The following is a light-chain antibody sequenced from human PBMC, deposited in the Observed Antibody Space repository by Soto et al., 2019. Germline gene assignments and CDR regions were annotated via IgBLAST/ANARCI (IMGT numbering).Light chain of an antibody. J-gene: IGKJ5*01. V-gene: IGKV1-17*03. Sequence: DVQMAQSPSAMSASVGDRVTIACRASQDISRFVAWFQHKPGRAPERLIYETSNLQPGAPSRFSGSGSGTEFTLAISGLQPEDFATYYCLQHNTYPYTFGQGTRLEIK. CDR2: ETS. CDR1: QDISRF. CDR3: LQHNTYPYT.